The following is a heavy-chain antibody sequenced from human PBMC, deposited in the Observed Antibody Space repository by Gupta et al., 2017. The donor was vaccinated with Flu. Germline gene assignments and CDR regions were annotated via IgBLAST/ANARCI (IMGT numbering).Heavy chain of an antibody. Sequence: QVQLVESGGGLVKPGGSLRLSCAASGFTLSDYYMSWIRQAPGKGLEWISYISSSGSYKNYADSVKGRFTISRDNAKESLSLQMNSLRAEDTAIYYCARDYIADAFDVWGQGTMVTVSS. D-gene: IGHD6-13*01. CDR1: GFTLSDYY. J-gene: IGHJ3*01. V-gene: IGHV3-11*05. CDR2: ISSSGSYK. CDR3: ARDYIADAFDV.